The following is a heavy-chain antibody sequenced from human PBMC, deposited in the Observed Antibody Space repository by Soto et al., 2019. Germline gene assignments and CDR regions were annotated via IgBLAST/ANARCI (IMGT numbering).Heavy chain of an antibody. V-gene: IGHV1-3*01. CDR1: GYTFTSYA. CDR3: ARDIIFGVDGYYYYYMDV. D-gene: IGHD3-3*01. CDR2: INAGNGNT. Sequence: ASVKVSCKASGYTFTSYAMHWVRQAPGQRLEWMGWINAGNGNTKYSQKFQGRVTITRDTSASTAYMELSSPRSEDTAVYYCARDIIFGVDGYYYYYMDVWGKGTTVTVSS. J-gene: IGHJ6*03.